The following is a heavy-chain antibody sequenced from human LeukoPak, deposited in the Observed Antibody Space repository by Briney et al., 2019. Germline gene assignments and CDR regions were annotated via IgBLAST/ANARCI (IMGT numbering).Heavy chain of an antibody. Sequence: GGSLRLSCAASGFTFSSYGMHGVRQAPGKGLEWVAVISYDGSNKYYADSVKGRFTISRDNSENTLYLQMNSLRAEDTAVYYCAKLGIENDFWSGYYAHFDYWGQGTLVTVSS. CDR2: ISYDGSNK. CDR1: GFTFSSYG. V-gene: IGHV3-30*18. D-gene: IGHD3-3*01. J-gene: IGHJ4*02. CDR3: AKLGIENDFWSGYYAHFDY.